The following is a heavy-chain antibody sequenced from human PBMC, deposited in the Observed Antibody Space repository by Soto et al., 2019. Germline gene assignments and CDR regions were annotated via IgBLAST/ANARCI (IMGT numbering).Heavy chain of an antibody. D-gene: IGHD3-10*01. CDR3: ARLSWWFGELLRFNYYGMDV. V-gene: IGHV5-10-1*01. CDR1: GYSFTSYW. J-gene: IGHJ6*02. Sequence: PGESLKISCKGSGYSFTSYWISWVRQMPGKGLEWMGRIDPSDSYTNYSPSFQGHVTISADKSISTAYLQWSSLKASDTAMYYCARLSWWFGELLRFNYYGMDVWGQGTTVTVSS. CDR2: IDPSDSYT.